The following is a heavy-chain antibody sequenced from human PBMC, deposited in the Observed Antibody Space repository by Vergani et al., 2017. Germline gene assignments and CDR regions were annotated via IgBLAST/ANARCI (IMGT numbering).Heavy chain of an antibody. CDR3: ARGVSSGGTWNAFDI. Sequence: QVQLVQSGAEVKKPGASVKVSCKASGYTFTSYYMHWVRQAPGQGLEWMGIINPSGGSTSYAQKFQGRVTMTRDTSTSTVYMELSSLRSEDTAVYYCARGVSSGGTWNAFDIWGQGTMVTVSS. V-gene: IGHV1-46*01. CDR2: INPSGGST. D-gene: IGHD2-15*01. CDR1: GYTFTSYY. J-gene: IGHJ3*02.